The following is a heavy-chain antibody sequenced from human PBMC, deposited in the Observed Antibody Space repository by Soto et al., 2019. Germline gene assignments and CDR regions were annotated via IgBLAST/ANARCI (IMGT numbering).Heavy chain of an antibody. CDR1: GFSLTTGGVG. Sequence: QITLKESGPTLVKPTQTLTLTCSFSGFSLTTGGVGVGWVRQSPGAALEWLALIYWDDERYSPSLRTRLTITKDISKNQVALIMTNMEPVDTGTYFCAHSRNLITEDAQVGDFDYWGQGAFVTVSS. J-gene: IGHJ4*02. V-gene: IGHV2-5*02. CDR3: AHSRNLITEDAQVGDFDY. D-gene: IGHD7-27*01. CDR2: IYWDDE.